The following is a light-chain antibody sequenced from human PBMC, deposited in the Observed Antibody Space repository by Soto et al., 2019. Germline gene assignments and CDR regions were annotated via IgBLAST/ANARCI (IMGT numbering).Light chain of an antibody. J-gene: IGLJ2*01. Sequence: QSVLTQPASVSGSPGQSITISCTGTSSDVGGYNYVSWYQQHPGKAPKLMIYEVSNRPSGISDRFSGSKSDNTASLSISGLQPDDGADYYCSSYTGLTSTPIFGGGTKVTVL. CDR1: SSDVGGYNY. V-gene: IGLV2-14*01. CDR2: EVS. CDR3: SSYTGLTSTPI.